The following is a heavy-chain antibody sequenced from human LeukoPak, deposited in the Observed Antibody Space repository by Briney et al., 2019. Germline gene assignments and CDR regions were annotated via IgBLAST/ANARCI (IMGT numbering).Heavy chain of an antibody. V-gene: IGHV1-69*05. D-gene: IGHD2-15*01. Sequence: SSVKVSCKASGGTFSSHAISWVRQAPGQGLEWMGRIVPIFGTANYAQKFQGRVTITTDESTSTAYMELSSLRSEDTAVYYCAMRSNCSRGSCYALDFGYWGQGTLVTVSS. CDR3: AMRSNCSRGSCYALDFGY. CDR2: IVPIFGTA. CDR1: GGTFSSHA. J-gene: IGHJ4*02.